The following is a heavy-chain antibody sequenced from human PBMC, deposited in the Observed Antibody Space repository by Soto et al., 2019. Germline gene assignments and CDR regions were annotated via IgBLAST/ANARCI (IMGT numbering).Heavy chain of an antibody. D-gene: IGHD3-16*01. CDR2: ISYDGSNK. J-gene: IGHJ4*02. V-gene: IGHV3-30*18. Sequence: GGFLRLSCGASGFTFSSYGMHLVRQAPGKGLACVAVISYDGSNKYYAYSVKGRFTISRDKYNNTLYLQINSLRAEDTAVYYSPQSKWXMSTFGGAIYYWGQGTLVPVS. CDR3: PQSKWXMSTFGGAIYY. CDR1: GFTFSSYG.